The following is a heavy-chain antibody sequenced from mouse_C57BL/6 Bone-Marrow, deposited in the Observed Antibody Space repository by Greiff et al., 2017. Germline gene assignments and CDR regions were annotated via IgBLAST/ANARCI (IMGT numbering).Heavy chain of an antibody. J-gene: IGHJ3*01. CDR3: AKGIYGNPFAY. CDR1: GFTFSSYG. CDR2: ISSGGSYT. D-gene: IGHD2-1*01. Sequence: EVKLQESGGDLVKPGGSLKLSCAASGFTFSSYGMSWVRQTPDKRLEWVATISSGGSYTYYPDSVKGRFTISRDNAKNTLYLQMSSLKSEDTAMYYCAKGIYGNPFAYWGQGTLGTVSA. V-gene: IGHV5-6*01.